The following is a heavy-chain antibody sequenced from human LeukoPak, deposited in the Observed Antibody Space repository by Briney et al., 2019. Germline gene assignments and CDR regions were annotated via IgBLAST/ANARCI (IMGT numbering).Heavy chain of an antibody. Sequence: GGSLRLSCAASGFTFSSYAMSWVRQAPGKGLEWVSVISGSGDITYYADSVKGRFTISRDNSKDTLSLQMNNLRAEDTAVYYCANDYTGNTRGYFHYWGQGTLVIVSS. CDR3: ANDYTGNTRGYFHY. D-gene: IGHD1-26*01. CDR1: GFTFSSYA. J-gene: IGHJ4*02. V-gene: IGHV3-23*01. CDR2: ISGSGDIT.